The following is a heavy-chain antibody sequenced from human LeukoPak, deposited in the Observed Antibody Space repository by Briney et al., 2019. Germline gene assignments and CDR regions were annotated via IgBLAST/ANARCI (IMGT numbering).Heavy chain of an antibody. V-gene: IGHV4-59*01. CDR1: GGSIRSYY. J-gene: IGHJ2*01. CDR3: ARVYYSSSYDYWYFDL. D-gene: IGHD6-13*01. CDR2: IYYSGST. Sequence: PSETLSLTCTVSGGSIRSYYWSWIRQPPGKGLEWIGYIYYSGSTNYNPSLKSRVTISIDTSKNHFSLKLSSVTAADTAVYYCARVYYSSSYDYWYFDLWGRGTLVTVSS.